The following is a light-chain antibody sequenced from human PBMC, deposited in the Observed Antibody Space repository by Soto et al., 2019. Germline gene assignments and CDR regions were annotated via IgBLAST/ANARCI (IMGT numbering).Light chain of an antibody. Sequence: EIVLTPSPATLSLSPGERATLSCRASQSIGSYLAWYQHNPGQSPRLLISDESNRATGLPARFSGSGSGTDFSLTISSLEPEDFAVYYCQQRSNWPVFTFGPGTKVDI. CDR2: DES. CDR1: QSIGSY. V-gene: IGKV3-11*01. J-gene: IGKJ3*01. CDR3: QQRSNWPVFT.